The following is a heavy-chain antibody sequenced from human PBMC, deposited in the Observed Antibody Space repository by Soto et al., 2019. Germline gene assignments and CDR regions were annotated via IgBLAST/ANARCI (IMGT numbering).Heavy chain of an antibody. CDR2: VHYSGST. V-gene: IGHV4-59*01. D-gene: IGHD2-15*01. CDR3: TKYRRTDAEGYSFDY. J-gene: IGHJ4*02. CDR1: GGSISGCY. Sequence: SETLSLTCTVSGGSISGCYWSWSRQTPGKVLGWVGYVHYSGSTNYNPSLKSRVTMSVDSAKNQFSLQLSSVTAADAAVYFCTKYRRTDAEGYSFDYWRQGALVTVSS.